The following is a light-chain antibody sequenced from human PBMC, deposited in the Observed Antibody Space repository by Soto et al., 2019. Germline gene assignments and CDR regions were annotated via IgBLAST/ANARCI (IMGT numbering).Light chain of an antibody. CDR1: QTIRNN. Sequence: EFVLTQSPGTLSLSPGERATLSCSSSQTIRNNLAWYQQKPGQAPRLLIYVASTRATDIPARFSGSGSGTDFTLTISSLQSEDFAFYYCQQYNSWPLTFGGGTKVDIK. CDR2: VAS. J-gene: IGKJ4*01. V-gene: IGKV3-15*01. CDR3: QQYNSWPLT.